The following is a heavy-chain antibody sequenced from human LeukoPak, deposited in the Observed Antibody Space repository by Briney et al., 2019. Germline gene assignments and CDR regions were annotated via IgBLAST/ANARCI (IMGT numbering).Heavy chain of an antibody. CDR1: GFTFSSYA. Sequence: GGSLRLSFAASGFTFSSYAMSWVRQAPGLGLEWVSAISGSGGSTYYADAVKGRFTISRDNSKNTLYLQMNSLRAEDTAVYYCAKRPAAAGTGGPFDYWGQGTLVTVSS. J-gene: IGHJ4*02. CDR3: AKRPAAAGTGGPFDY. V-gene: IGHV3-23*01. D-gene: IGHD6-13*01. CDR2: ISGSGGST.